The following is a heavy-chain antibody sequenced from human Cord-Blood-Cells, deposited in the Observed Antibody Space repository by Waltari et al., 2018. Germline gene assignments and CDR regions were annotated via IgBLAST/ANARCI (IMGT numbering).Heavy chain of an antibody. CDR2: SNPIIGTA. Sequence: QVKLVQSGAEVKKPGSSVKVSCKASGGTFSSNAISWGRQAPGQGLEWIEESNPIIGTANYAQMFQSRLTITAHESTSTAYMELSSLRSEDSTVYFCARGGYYFDDWGQGTLVTVSS. CDR1: GGTFSSNA. CDR3: ARGGYYFDD. J-gene: IGHJ4*02. D-gene: IGHD3-16*01. V-gene: IGHV1-69*01.